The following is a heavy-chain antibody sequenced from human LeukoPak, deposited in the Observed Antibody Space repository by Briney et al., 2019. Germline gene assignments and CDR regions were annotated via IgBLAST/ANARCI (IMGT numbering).Heavy chain of an antibody. V-gene: IGHV1-18*01. J-gene: IGHJ5*02. CDR1: GYTFTSYG. CDR3: ARDLDPLLEWLLHYNWFDP. D-gene: IGHD3-3*01. Sequence: GASVKVSCKASGYTFTSYGISWVRQAPGQGLEWIGWISAYNGNTNYAQKLQGRVTMTTDTSTSTAYMELRSLRSDDTAVYYCARDLDPLLEWLLHYNWFDPWGQGTLITVSS. CDR2: ISAYNGNT.